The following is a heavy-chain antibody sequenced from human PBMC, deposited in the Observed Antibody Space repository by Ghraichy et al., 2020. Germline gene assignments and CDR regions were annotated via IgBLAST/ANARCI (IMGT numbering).Heavy chain of an antibody. V-gene: IGHV4-61*08. Sequence: SETLSLTCTVSGGFVSSGDYYWSWIRQPPGKGLEWIGNIYYSGSTNYNPSLKSRVTISVDTSKNQFSLKLSSVTAADTAVFYCARSRQDDYSNSEGALFDQWGQGTLVTVSS. CDR3: ARSRQDDYSNSEGALFDQ. CDR1: GGFVSSGDYY. J-gene: IGHJ4*02. D-gene: IGHD4-11*01. CDR2: IYYSGST.